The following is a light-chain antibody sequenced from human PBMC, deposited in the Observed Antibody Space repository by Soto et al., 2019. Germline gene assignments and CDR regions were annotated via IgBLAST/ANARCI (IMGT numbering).Light chain of an antibody. V-gene: IGLV1-44*01. CDR2: SNN. J-gene: IGLJ1*01. Sequence: QSVLTQPPSASGTPGQRVTISCSGSSSNIGSNAVSWYRQLPGTAPKLLIYSNNQRPSGVPDRFSGSKSGTSASLAISGLQSEDEADYFCAAWDDSRQGVFGTGTKVT. CDR3: AAWDDSRQGV. CDR1: SSNIGSNA.